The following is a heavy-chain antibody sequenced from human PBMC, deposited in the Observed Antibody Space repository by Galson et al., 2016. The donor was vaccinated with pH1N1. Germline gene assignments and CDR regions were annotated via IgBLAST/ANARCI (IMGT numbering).Heavy chain of an antibody. CDR1: GYMFSTYG. V-gene: IGHV1-18*01. CDR2: ISGDNGNT. CDR3: AKGTLPGYYDY. Sequence: SVKVSCKASGYMFSTYGINWVRKAPGQGPEWMGRISGDNGNTIYTQKFQARISMTIDKSTSTVYMDLRSLRFDDTAVYYCAKGTLPGYYDYWGQGTLVTVSS. J-gene: IGHJ4*02. D-gene: IGHD3-22*01.